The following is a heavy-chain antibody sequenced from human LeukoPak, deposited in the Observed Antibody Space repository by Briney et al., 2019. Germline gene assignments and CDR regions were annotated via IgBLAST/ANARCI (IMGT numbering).Heavy chain of an antibody. J-gene: IGHJ6*03. V-gene: IGHV1-2*06. Sequence: ASVKVSCKASGYTFTGYYMHWVRQAPGQGLEWMGRINPNSGGTNYARRLQGRVTMTRDTPINTAYMELSRLRSDDTAVYYCARGRNYCSGGSCYYMDVWGKGTTVTVSS. CDR3: ARGRNYCSGGSCYYMDV. D-gene: IGHD2-15*01. CDR2: INPNSGGT. CDR1: GYTFTGYY.